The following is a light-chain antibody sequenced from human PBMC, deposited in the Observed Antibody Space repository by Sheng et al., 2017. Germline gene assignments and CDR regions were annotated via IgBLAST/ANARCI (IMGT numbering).Light chain of an antibody. Sequence: DVVMTQSPLSLPVTPGQAASISCRSSESLVYEDTNTYLSWFFQRPGQPPRRIIYTVSNRDPGVPDRFTGSGSGTDFTLTISEVQPEDVGTYYCLQGTHWPRTFGQGTKLEIK. V-gene: IGKV2-30*01. J-gene: IGKJ2*02. CDR3: LQGTHWPRT. CDR1: ESLVYEDTNTY. CDR2: TVS.